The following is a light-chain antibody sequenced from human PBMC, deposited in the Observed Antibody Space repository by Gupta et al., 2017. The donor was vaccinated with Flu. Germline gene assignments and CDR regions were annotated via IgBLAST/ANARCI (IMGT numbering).Light chain of an antibody. Sequence: QPVLTQPPSGSVTPGQRVTISFSGSSSNIGSNYVYWYQQLPGTSPKLLIYRNNQRPSGVPDRFSGSKSGTSASLAISGLRSEDEADYYCAAWDDSLSGHYVFGTGTKVTVL. CDR2: RNN. CDR3: AAWDDSLSGHYV. V-gene: IGLV1-47*01. J-gene: IGLJ1*01. CDR1: SSNIGSNY.